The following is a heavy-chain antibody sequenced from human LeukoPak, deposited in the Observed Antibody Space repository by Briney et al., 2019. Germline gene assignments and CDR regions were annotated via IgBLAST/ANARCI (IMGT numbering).Heavy chain of an antibody. V-gene: IGHV3-74*01. Sequence: GGSLRLSCAASGFTFSSYWMHWVRQAPGKGLVWVSRINSDESTTTYADSVKGRFTICRDNAKNTLYLLMNSLRAEDTAVYYCVRVKVGSWDWFDPWGQGTLVTVSS. CDR2: INSDESTT. CDR1: GFTFSSYW. CDR3: VRVKVGSWDWFDP. J-gene: IGHJ5*02. D-gene: IGHD1-26*01.